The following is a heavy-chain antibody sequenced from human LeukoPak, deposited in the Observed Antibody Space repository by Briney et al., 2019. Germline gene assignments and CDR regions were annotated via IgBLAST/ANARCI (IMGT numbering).Heavy chain of an antibody. J-gene: IGHJ6*03. V-gene: IGHV1-69*05. Sequence: ASVKVSCKASGGTFSSYAISWVRQALGQGLEWMGGIIPIFGTANYAQKFQGRVTITTDESTSTAYMELSSLRSEDTAVYYCARWGQGVPAPEGSYMDVWGKGTTVTVSS. CDR2: IIPIFGTA. CDR3: ARWGQGVPAPEGSYMDV. D-gene: IGHD2-2*01. CDR1: GGTFSSYA.